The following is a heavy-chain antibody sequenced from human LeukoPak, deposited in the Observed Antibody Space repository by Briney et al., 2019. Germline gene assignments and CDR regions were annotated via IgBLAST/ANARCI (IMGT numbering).Heavy chain of an antibody. CDR3: ATSRSFDY. CDR2: IKQDGSEK. J-gene: IGHJ4*02. V-gene: IGHV3-7*01. CDR1: GFTFSSYG. Sequence: GGSLRLSCAASGFTFSSYGMHWVRQAPGKGLEWVANIKQDGSEKYYVDSVKGRFTISRDNAKNSLYLEMKYLRAEDTAVYYCATSRSFDYWGQGTLVTVSS.